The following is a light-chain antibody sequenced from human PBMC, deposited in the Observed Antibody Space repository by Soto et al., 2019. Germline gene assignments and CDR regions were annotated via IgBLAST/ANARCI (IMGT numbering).Light chain of an antibody. CDR1: QSISNW. CDR2: NAS. V-gene: IGKV1-5*01. J-gene: IGKJ1*01. Sequence: DIQITQSPSILSSSVTDRFTITCRASQSISNWLAWYQQKPGKAPNLLIHNASHLKSGVPSRFSGSGSGTDFTFTINSLQPEDLATYYCQQFHNFSRTFGEGTKVDI. CDR3: QQFHNFSRT.